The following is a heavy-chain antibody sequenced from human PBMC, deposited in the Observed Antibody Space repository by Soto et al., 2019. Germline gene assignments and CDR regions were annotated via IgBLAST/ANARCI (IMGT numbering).Heavy chain of an antibody. CDR3: ARGRVWSGYYRLDYYYYYMDV. V-gene: IGHV1-8*02. Sequence: ASGKVSCKASGYTFTSYYMHWVRQAPGQGHERMGRMNPSSGNTCYAQKFQGRVTMTRNTSISTAYMELSSLRSEDTAVYYCARGRVWSGYYRLDYYYYYMDVWGKGTTVTVSS. CDR1: GYTFTSYY. J-gene: IGHJ6*03. D-gene: IGHD3-3*01. CDR2: MNPSSGNT.